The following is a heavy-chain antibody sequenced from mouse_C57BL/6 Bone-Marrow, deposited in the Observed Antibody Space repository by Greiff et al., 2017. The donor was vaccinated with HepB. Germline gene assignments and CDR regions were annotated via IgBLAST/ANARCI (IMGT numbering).Heavy chain of an antibody. D-gene: IGHD1-1*01. Sequence: QVQLKESGAELARPGASVKLSCKASGYTFTSYGISWVKQRTGQGLEWIGEIYPRSGNTYYNEKFKGKATLTADKSSSTAYMELRSLTSEDSAVYFCARWAYYYGSRFDYWGQGTTLTVSS. CDR3: ARWAYYYGSRFDY. J-gene: IGHJ2*01. CDR2: IYPRSGNT. V-gene: IGHV1-81*01. CDR1: GYTFTSYG.